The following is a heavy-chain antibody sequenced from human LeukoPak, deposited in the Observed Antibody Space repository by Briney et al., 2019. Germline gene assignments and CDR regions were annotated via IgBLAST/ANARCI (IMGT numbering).Heavy chain of an antibody. J-gene: IGHJ4*02. V-gene: IGHV1-8*01. CDR1: GYTFTSYD. Sequence: ASVKVSCKASGYTFTSYDINWVRQATGQGLEWMGWMNPNSGNTGYAQKFQGRVTMTRNTSISTAHMELSSLRSEDTAVYYCARVDGDYIFLFDYWGQGTLVTVSS. CDR2: MNPNSGNT. CDR3: ARVDGDYIFLFDY. D-gene: IGHD4-17*01.